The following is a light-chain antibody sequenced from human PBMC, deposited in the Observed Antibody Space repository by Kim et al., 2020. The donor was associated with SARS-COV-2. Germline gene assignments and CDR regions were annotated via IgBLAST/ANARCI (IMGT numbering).Light chain of an antibody. Sequence: TCTRSSGYSKYKVDWYQQRPGKGPRFVMRVGNGGIVGSKGDGIPDRFSVLGSGLNRYLTIKNIKEEDESDYHCGADHGSGSNFVWVFGGGTQLTVL. CDR3: GADHGSGSNFVWV. CDR2: VGNGGIVG. CDR1: SGYSKYK. J-gene: IGLJ3*02. V-gene: IGLV9-49*01.